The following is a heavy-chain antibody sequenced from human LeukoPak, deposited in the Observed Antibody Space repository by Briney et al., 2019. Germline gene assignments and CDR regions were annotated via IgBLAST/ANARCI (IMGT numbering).Heavy chain of an antibody. D-gene: IGHD4-17*01. CDR2: INPNSGRT. CDR1: GYTFTGYY. V-gene: IGHV1-2*06. CDR3: ARSTTVTPFDY. Sequence: ASVKVSCKASGYTFTGYYMHWVRQAPGQGLEWMERINPNSGRTNYAQKLQGTVTMTRDTSISTAYMELSRLRSDDTAVYYCARSTTVTPFDYWGQGTLVTVSS. J-gene: IGHJ4*02.